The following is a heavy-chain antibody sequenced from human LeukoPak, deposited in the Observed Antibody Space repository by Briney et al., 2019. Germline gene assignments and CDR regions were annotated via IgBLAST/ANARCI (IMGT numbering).Heavy chain of an antibody. V-gene: IGHV4-39*01. Sequence: ASETLSLTCTVSGDSISSTTYWWGWIRQSPGKGLEWIGSMSYVGITSYNPSLKSRATISVDTSENQFSLMLNSVTAADTAVYYCTRLPLDYSLDHWGQGTPVSVSS. CDR3: TRLPLDYSLDH. D-gene: IGHD4-11*01. CDR2: MSYVGIT. CDR1: GDSISSTTYW. J-gene: IGHJ4*02.